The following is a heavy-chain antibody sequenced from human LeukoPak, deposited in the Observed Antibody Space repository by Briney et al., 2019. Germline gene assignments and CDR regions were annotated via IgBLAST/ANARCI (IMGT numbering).Heavy chain of an antibody. J-gene: IGHJ4*02. CDR2: IYSGDSRT. CDR1: GYTFATYW. CDR3: VRHLSDITSCPNY. D-gene: IGHD2-2*01. V-gene: IGHV5-51*01. Sequence: GESLKISCKGSGYTFATYWIGWVRQMPGKGLEWRGIIYSGDSRTTYSPSFQGQVTISADKSIRTAYLQWNSLKASDTAIYYCVRHLSDITSCPNYWGPGTLITVAS.